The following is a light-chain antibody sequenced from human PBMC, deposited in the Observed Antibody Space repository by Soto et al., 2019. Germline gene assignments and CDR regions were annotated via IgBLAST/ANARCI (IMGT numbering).Light chain of an antibody. V-gene: IGKV3-15*01. J-gene: IGKJ2*01. CDR3: QQCNDWPHT. Sequence: EIVMTQSPATLSVSPGERATVSCRASQSVSSNLAWYQQKPGQAPRLLIYGASTRATGIPARFSGRGSGTEFTLTISSLQSEDCAVYYCQQCNDWPHTFGQGTKLEIK. CDR1: QSVSSN. CDR2: GAS.